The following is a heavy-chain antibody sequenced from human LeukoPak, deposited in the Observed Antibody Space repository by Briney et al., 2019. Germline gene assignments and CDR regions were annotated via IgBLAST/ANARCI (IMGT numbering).Heavy chain of an antibody. V-gene: IGHV4-59*01. Sequence: PSETLSLTCTVSGGSISSYYWSWIRQPQGKGLEWIGYIYYSGNTNYNPSLKSRVTISVDTSKNQFSLKLSSVTAADTAVYYCARVPLRWYSFDYWGQGTLVTVSS. J-gene: IGHJ4*02. D-gene: IGHD4-23*01. CDR3: ARVPLRWYSFDY. CDR2: IYYSGNT. CDR1: GGSISSYY.